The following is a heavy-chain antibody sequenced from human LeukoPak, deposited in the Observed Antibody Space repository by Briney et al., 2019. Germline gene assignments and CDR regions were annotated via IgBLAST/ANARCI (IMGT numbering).Heavy chain of an antibody. CDR2: INPNSGGT. CDR1: GYTFTGYY. V-gene: IGHV1-2*02. D-gene: IGHD5-12*01. J-gene: IGHJ4*02. Sequence: ASVKVSCKASGYTFTGYYMHWVRQAPGQGLEWMGWINPNSGGTNYAQKFQGRVTMTRDTSISTAYMELSRLRSNDTAVYYCATPERGYSGYDFGSWGQGTLVTVSS. CDR3: ATPERGYSGYDFGS.